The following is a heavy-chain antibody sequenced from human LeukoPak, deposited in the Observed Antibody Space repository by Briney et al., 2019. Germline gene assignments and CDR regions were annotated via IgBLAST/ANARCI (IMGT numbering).Heavy chain of an antibody. CDR1: GGSFSGYY. V-gene: IGHV4-34*01. CDR2: INHSGST. D-gene: IGHD3-10*01. CDR3: ARGKTYYYGSGSYGPPFDY. Sequence: SETLSLTCAVYGGSFSGYYWSWIRQPPGKGLEWIGEINHSGSTNYNPSLKNRVTISVDTSKNQFSLKLSSVTAADTAVYYCARGKTYYYGSGSYGPPFDYWGQGTLVTVSS. J-gene: IGHJ4*02.